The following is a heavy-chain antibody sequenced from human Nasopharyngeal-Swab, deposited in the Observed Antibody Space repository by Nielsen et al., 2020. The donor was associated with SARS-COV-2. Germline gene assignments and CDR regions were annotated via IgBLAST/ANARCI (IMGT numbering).Heavy chain of an antibody. CDR1: GFTFDNCA. D-gene: IGHD6-19*01. CDR3: AKDGGGWYTSGWYYFDS. Sequence: GGSLRLSCAASGFTFDNCAMSWVRQPPGRGLEWVSSISGSGSNTYYRDSVKGRFTISRDNSQNTLYLQMNSLRAEDTALYYCAKDGGGWYTSGWYYFDSWGQQILVTVSS. V-gene: IGHV3-23*01. CDR2: ISGSGSNT. J-gene: IGHJ4*02.